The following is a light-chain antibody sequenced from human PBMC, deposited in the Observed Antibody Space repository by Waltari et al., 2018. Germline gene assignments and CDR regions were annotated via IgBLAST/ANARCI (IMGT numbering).Light chain of an antibody. Sequence: DIQLTQSPSFLSASVGDRVTITCRASKGSKSYLAWYQQKPGKAPKLLIYGTSTLQSGVPSRFSGSGSGTEFTLTISSLQPEDFATYYCQQLKSFLFTFGQGTRLDIK. CDR3: QQLKSFLFT. J-gene: IGKJ5*01. CDR1: KGSKSY. CDR2: GTS. V-gene: IGKV1-9*01.